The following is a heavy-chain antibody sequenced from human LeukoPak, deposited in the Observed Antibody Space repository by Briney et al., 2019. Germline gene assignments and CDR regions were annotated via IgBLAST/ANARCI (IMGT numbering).Heavy chain of an antibody. CDR3: ARVGGDSLNGLYGMDV. CDR2: IYYSGST. Sequence: PLETLSLTCTVSGGSISSYYWSWIRQPPGKGLEWIGYIYYSGSTNYNPSLKSRVTISVDTSKNQFSLRLSSVTAADTAVYYCARVGGDSLNGLYGMDVWGQGTTVTVSS. CDR1: GGSISSYY. V-gene: IGHV4-59*01. D-gene: IGHD3-10*01. J-gene: IGHJ6*02.